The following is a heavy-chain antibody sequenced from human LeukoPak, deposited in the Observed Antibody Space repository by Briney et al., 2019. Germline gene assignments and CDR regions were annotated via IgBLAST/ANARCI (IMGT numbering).Heavy chain of an antibody. J-gene: IGHJ4*02. Sequence: PGGSLRLSCAASGFTFSNHGMNWVRQAPGKGLEWVSGISPSGDITYYADSVKGRFTISRDNAKNSLYLQMNSLRAEDTAVYYCARDLMGIAYRGAFYYWGQGTLVTVSS. CDR3: ARDLMGIAYRGAFYY. CDR1: GFTFSNHG. CDR2: ISPSGDIT. V-gene: IGHV3-11*01. D-gene: IGHD6-13*01.